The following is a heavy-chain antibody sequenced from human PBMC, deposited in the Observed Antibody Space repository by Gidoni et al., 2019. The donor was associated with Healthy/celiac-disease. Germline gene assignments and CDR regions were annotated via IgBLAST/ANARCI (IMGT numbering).Heavy chain of an antibody. CDR3: ARFSISSARFDY. CDR2: IYYSGST. V-gene: IGHV4-59*01. CDR1: GCSISSYY. J-gene: IGHJ4*02. Sequence: QVQLQESGPGLVKPSETLSPTCTVSGCSISSYYWSWIRQPPGKGLEWIGYIYYSGSTNYNPSLKSRVTISVDTSKNQFALKLSSVTAADTAVYYCARFSISSARFDYWGQGTLVTVSS.